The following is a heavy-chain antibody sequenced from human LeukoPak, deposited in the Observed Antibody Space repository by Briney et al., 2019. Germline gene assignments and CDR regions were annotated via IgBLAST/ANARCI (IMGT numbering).Heavy chain of an antibody. CDR1: GGSISSGGYY. Sequence: PSQTLSLTCTVSGGSISSGGYYWRWIRQHPGKGLEWSVYIYYRGSTYYNPSLKSRVTISVDTSKNQFSLKLSSVTAADTAVYYCARGHGYCSSTSCYASATFDPWGQGTLVTVSS. D-gene: IGHD2-2*01. V-gene: IGHV4-31*03. CDR3: ARGHGYCSSTSCYASATFDP. CDR2: IYYRGST. J-gene: IGHJ5*02.